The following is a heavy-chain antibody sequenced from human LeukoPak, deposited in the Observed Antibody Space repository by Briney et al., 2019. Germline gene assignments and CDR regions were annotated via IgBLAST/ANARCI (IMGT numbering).Heavy chain of an antibody. J-gene: IGHJ3*02. D-gene: IGHD4/OR15-4a*01. CDR2: ISGSGSNT. V-gene: IGHV3-23*01. CDR3: AKASARVQPDAFDI. Sequence: GGSLRLSCAASRFTFSSYAMSWVRQAPGKGLEWVSAISGSGSNTYYADSVKGRFTISRDNSKNTLFLQMNSLRAEDTAVYYCAKASARVQPDAFDIWGQGTMVTVSS. CDR1: RFTFSSYA.